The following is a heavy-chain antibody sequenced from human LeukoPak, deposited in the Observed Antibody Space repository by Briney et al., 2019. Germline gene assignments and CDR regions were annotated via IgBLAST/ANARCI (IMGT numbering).Heavy chain of an antibody. V-gene: IGHV4-31*03. Sequence: TSETLSLTCTVSGGSISSGGHYWSWIRQHPGKGLEWIGYIYYSGSTYYNPSLKSRVTISVDTSKNQFSLKLSSVTAADTAVYYCASLVGARMYYFDYWGQGTLVTVSS. CDR2: IYYSGST. J-gene: IGHJ4*02. D-gene: IGHD1-26*01. CDR3: ASLVGARMYYFDY. CDR1: GGSISSGGHY.